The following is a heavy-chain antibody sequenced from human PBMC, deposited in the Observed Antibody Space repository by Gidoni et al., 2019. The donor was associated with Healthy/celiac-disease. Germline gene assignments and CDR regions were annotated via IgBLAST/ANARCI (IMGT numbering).Heavy chain of an antibody. Sequence: EVQLVESGGGLVKPGGSLRLSCAASGFTFSSYSMNWVRQAPGKGLEWVSSISSSSSYIYYADSVKGRFTISRDNAKNSLYLQMNSLRAEDTAVYYCARQDLGYCSSTSCPFDYWGQGTLVTVSS. CDR2: ISSSSSYI. J-gene: IGHJ4*02. CDR1: GFTFSSYS. V-gene: IGHV3-21*01. CDR3: ARQDLGYCSSTSCPFDY. D-gene: IGHD2-2*01.